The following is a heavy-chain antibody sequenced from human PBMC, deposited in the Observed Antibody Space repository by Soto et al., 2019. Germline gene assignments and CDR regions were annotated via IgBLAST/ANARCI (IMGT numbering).Heavy chain of an antibody. D-gene: IGHD3-22*01. CDR2: ISSSSSYR. J-gene: IGHJ6*02. Sequence: GGSLRLSCEVVGFTFSDYYMAWIRQAPGKGLEWVASISSSSSYRNYADSVKGRLSISRDNAKDSLYLQMNSLRAEDTAVYYCARVFTNVMYCYDSSAPPGGFDVWRQGTTVTVSS. V-gene: IGHV3-11*06. CDR1: GFTFSDYY. CDR3: ARVFTNVMYCYDSSAPPGGFDV.